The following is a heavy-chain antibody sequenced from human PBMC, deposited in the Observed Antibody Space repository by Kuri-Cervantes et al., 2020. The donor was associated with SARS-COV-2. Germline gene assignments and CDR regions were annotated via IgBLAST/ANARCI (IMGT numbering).Heavy chain of an antibody. J-gene: IGHJ6*03. Sequence: GGSLRLSSAAAGFTFSSYALHWVRQAPGKELEWVGVISYDGRNKYYADSVKGRFTISRDNSKNTLYLQMNSLRAEATAVYYCARYSSTSVIYYYMDVWAKGPWSPSP. D-gene: IGHD2-2*01. CDR1: GFTFSSYA. CDR2: ISYDGRNK. CDR3: ARYSSTSVIYYYMDV. V-gene: IGHV3-30*04.